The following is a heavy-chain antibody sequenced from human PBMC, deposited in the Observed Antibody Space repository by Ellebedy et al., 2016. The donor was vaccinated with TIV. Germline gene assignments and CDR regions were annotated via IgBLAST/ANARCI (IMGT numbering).Heavy chain of an antibody. CDR1: GYTLTELS. CDR2: FDPEDGET. Sequence: ASVKVSCXVSGYTLTELSMHWVRQAPGKGLEWMGGFDPEDGETIYAQKFQGRVTMTEDTSTDTAYMELSSLRSEDTAVYYCARYDSSGYYYAGWGQGTLVTVSS. V-gene: IGHV1-24*01. J-gene: IGHJ4*02. D-gene: IGHD3-22*01. CDR3: ARYDSSGYYYAG.